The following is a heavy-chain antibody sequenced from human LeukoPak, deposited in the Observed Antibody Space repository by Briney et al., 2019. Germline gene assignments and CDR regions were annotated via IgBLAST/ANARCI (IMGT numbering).Heavy chain of an antibody. D-gene: IGHD3-10*01. CDR2: IYHSGST. Sequence: ASETLSLTCAVSGYSISSGYYWGWIRQPPGQGLGWIGSIYHSGSTYYNPSLKSRVTISVDTSKNQFSLKLSSVTAADTAVYYCARALAQITMVRGPPNWFDPWGQGTLVTVSS. CDR1: GYSISSGYY. J-gene: IGHJ5*02. CDR3: ARALAQITMVRGPPNWFDP. V-gene: IGHV4-38-2*01.